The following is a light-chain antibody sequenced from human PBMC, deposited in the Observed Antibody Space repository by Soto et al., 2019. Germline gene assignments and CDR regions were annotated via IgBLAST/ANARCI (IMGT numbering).Light chain of an antibody. J-gene: IGKJ4*01. V-gene: IGKV3-15*01. CDR2: GAS. CDR1: QSVSTN. Sequence: IVMPQSPATLSVSPGERATVSCRASQSVSTNLAWYQHQPGQAPRVLIYGASTRATGFPARFSGSGSGTEFTLTISSLQSEDFAVYYCQQYNNWPLTFGGGTKVDIK. CDR3: QQYNNWPLT.